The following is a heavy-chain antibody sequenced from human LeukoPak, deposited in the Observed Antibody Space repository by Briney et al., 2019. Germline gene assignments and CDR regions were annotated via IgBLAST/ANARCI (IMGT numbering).Heavy chain of an antibody. CDR3: ARDRAYYDILTGHAFDY. J-gene: IGHJ4*02. D-gene: IGHD3-9*01. V-gene: IGHV1-69*05. Sequence: GASVKVSCKASGGTFSSYAISWVRQAPGQGLEWMGRIIPIFGTANYAQKFQGRVTITTDESTSTAYKELSSLRSEDTAVYYCARDRAYYDILTGHAFDYWGQGTLVTVSS. CDR2: IIPIFGTA. CDR1: GGTFSSYA.